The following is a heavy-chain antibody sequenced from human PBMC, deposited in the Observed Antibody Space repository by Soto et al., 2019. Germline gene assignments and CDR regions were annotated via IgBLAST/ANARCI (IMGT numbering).Heavy chain of an antibody. J-gene: IGHJ4*02. CDR3: ARHEGYDYYFDY. CDR1: GGSISSYF. Sequence: SETLSLTCTVSGGSISSYFWSWIRQSPGKGLEWIGYIYYSGSTNYNPSLNSRVTISVDTSKNQFSLKLSSVTAADTAMYYCARHEGYDYYFDYWGQGMLVTVSS. V-gene: IGHV4-59*08. CDR2: IYYSGST. D-gene: IGHD1-20*01.